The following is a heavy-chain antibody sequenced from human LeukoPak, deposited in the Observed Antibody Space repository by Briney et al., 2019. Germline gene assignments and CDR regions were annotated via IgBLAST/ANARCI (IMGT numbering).Heavy chain of an antibody. D-gene: IGHD2-2*02. CDR2: IYYSGST. Sequence: SETLSLTCTVSGGSISSGGYYWSWIRQHPGKGLEWIGYIYYSGSTYYNPSLKSRVTISVDTSKNRFSLKLSSVTAADTAVYYCARWAVVPAAIFDYWGQGTLVTVSS. J-gene: IGHJ4*02. CDR1: GGSISSGGYY. CDR3: ARWAVVPAAIFDY. V-gene: IGHV4-31*03.